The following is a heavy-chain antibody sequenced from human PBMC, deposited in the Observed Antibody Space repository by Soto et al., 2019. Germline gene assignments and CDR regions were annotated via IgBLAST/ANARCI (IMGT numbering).Heavy chain of an antibody. J-gene: IGHJ4*02. V-gene: IGHV3-30*03. Sequence: PGGSLRLSCAASGFTFSSYGIHWVRQAPGKGLEWVAVISYDGSNKYYADSVKGRFTISRDNAKNSLYLQMNSLRAEDTAVYYCARDPVYSNYEFDYWGQGTLVTVSS. CDR1: GFTFSSYG. CDR3: ARDPVYSNYEFDY. D-gene: IGHD4-4*01. CDR2: ISYDGSNK.